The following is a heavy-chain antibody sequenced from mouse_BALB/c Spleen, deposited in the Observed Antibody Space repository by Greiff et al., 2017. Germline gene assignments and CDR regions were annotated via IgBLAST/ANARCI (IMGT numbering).Heavy chain of an antibody. J-gene: IGHJ2*01. D-gene: IGHD1-1*01. CDR1: GYSITSDYA. CDR2: ISYSGST. CDR3: ARSPQFITTVVAPSFDY. V-gene: IGHV3-2*02. Sequence: VQLKESGPGLVKPSQSLSLTCTVTGYSITSDYAWTWIRQFPGNKLEWMGYISYSGSTSYNPSLKSRISITRDTSKNQFFLQLNSVTTEDTATYYCARSPQFITTVVAPSFDYWGQGTTLTVSS.